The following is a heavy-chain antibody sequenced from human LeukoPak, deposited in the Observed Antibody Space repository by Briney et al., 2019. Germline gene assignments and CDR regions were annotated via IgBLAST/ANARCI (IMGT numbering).Heavy chain of an antibody. CDR3: ATDVIVGATTPLDY. V-gene: IGHV1-18*01. CDR2: ISAYNGNT. J-gene: IGHJ4*02. D-gene: IGHD1-26*01. Sequence: ASVKVSCKASGYTFTSYGISWVRQAPGQGLEWMGWISAYNGNTNYAQKLQGRVTMTTDTSTSTAYMELSSLRSEDTAVYYCATDVIVGATTPLDYWGQGTLVTVSS. CDR1: GYTFTSYG.